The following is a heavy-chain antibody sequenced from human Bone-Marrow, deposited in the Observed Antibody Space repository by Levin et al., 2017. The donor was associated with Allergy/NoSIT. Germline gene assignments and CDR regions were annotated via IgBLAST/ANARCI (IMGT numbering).Heavy chain of an antibody. CDR2: IYYSGST. J-gene: IGHJ3*02. Sequence: PSETLSLTCTVSGGSISSGGYYWSWIRQHPGKGLEWIGYIYYSGSTYYNPSLKSRVTISVDTSKNQFSLKLSSVTAADTAVYYCAREHAGGNSGYDVGAFDIWGQGTMVTVSS. CDR1: GGSISSGGYY. D-gene: IGHD5-12*01. CDR3: AREHAGGNSGYDVGAFDI. V-gene: IGHV4-31*03.